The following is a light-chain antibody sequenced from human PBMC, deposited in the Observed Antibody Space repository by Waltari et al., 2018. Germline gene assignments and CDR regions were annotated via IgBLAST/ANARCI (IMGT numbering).Light chain of an antibody. V-gene: IGKV3-11*01. CDR1: QNVATH. Sequence: DIVLTQSPATLSLSPGERATLSCTASQNVATHLAWYPQKPGQAPRLLISDDSTRATGIPAMFSGSWSGTYFSLTISTLEPEDFAIYYCHQRSARDTFGQGTRLEIK. CDR3: HQRSARDT. J-gene: IGKJ5*01. CDR2: DDS.